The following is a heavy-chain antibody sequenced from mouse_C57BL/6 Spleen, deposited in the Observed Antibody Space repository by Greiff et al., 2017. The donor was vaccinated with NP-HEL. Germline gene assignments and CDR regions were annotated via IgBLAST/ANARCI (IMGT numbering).Heavy chain of an antibody. Sequence: QVQLKQSGAELARPGASVKLSCKASGYTFTSYGISWVKQRPGQGLEWIGEIYPRSGNTYYNEKFKGKATLTADKSSSTAYMELRSLTSEDSAVYFCARKGDWALADWGQGTLVTVSA. CDR1: GYTFTSYG. D-gene: IGHD4-1*01. J-gene: IGHJ3*01. CDR3: ARKGDWALAD. V-gene: IGHV1-81*01. CDR2: IYPRSGNT.